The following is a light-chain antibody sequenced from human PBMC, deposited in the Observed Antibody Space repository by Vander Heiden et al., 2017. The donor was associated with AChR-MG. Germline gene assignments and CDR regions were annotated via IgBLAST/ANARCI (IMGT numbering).Light chain of an antibody. CDR1: SSNTGAGYD. CDR2: GNS. Sequence: SVLTQPPSVSGAPGQRVTLSCTGSSSNTGAGYDVHWYQQLPGTAPKALIYGNSNRPSGVPDRCSGSKSGTSASLAITGLQAEDEADYYCQSYDISLSGWVFGGGTKLTVL. CDR3: QSYDISLSGWV. J-gene: IGLJ3*02. V-gene: IGLV1-40*01.